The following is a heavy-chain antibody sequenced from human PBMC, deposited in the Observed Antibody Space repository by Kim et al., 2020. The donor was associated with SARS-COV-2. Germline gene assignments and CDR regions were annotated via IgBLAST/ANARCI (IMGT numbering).Heavy chain of an antibody. V-gene: IGHV5-51*01. D-gene: IGHD5-12*01. Sequence: SPSFQGQVTISADKSISTAYLQWSSLKASDTAMYYCARNSGWIPESDFDYWGQGTLVTVSS. J-gene: IGHJ4*02. CDR3: ARNSGWIPESDFDY.